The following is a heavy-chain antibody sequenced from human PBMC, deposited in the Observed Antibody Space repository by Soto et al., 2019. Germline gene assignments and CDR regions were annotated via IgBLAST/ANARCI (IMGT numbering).Heavy chain of an antibody. J-gene: IGHJ6*03. CDR1: GGSSRRGGEG. D-gene: IGHD6-13*01. CDR2: IYYSGST. V-gene: IGHV4-61*08. Sequence: SESRSLTGSVSGGSSRRGGEGGSWIRQKNGKALAWIGYIYYSGSTNYNPSLKSRVTISVDTSKNQFSLKLSSVTAADTAVYYCASVPPIAAAGNYYYYYLDVSGKGTTVTVS. CDR3: ASVPPIAAAGNYYYYYLDV.